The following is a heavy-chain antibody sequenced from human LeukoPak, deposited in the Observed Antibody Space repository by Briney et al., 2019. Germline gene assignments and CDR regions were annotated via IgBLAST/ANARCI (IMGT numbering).Heavy chain of an antibody. CDR1: GGSFSSYY. Sequence: SETLSLTCTVSGGSFSSYYLSWIRQPAGKGLEWIGRIYTSGSTNYNPSLKSRVTISVDKSKNQFSLKLSSVTAADTAMYYCAKMGGSAPYFFDYWGQGTLVTVSS. J-gene: IGHJ4*02. V-gene: IGHV4-4*07. CDR2: IYTSGST. D-gene: IGHD6-19*01. CDR3: AKMGGSAPYFFDY.